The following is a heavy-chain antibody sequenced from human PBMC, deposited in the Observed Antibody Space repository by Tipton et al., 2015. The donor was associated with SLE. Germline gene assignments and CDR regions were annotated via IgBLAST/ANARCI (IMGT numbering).Heavy chain of an antibody. V-gene: IGHV4-4*08. CDR2: IYSSWST. CDR3: ARAVRGYCSGGSCYYYYYYMDV. CDR1: GGSISSYY. Sequence: TLSLTCTVSGGSISSYYWSWIRQPPGKGLEWIGYIYSSWSTNYNPPPQSRVTISVDTSKNQFSRKLSSVTAADTAVYYCARAVRGYCSGGSCYYYYYYMDVWGKGTTVTVSS. D-gene: IGHD2-15*01. J-gene: IGHJ6*03.